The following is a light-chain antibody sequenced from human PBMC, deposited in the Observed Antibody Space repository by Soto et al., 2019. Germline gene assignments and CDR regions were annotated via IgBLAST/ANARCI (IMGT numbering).Light chain of an antibody. CDR3: LPLTSYSPDT. Sequence: DIQLTQSPSFLSASVGDRVTITCRASQGISSYLAWYQQKPGTAPKLLIFAASTLQNGDPSRFSGSGSGTEFTLTISSLQPEDFATYDCLPLTSYSPDTFGPGTKVDIK. J-gene: IGKJ3*01. CDR2: AAS. CDR1: QGISSY. V-gene: IGKV1-9*01.